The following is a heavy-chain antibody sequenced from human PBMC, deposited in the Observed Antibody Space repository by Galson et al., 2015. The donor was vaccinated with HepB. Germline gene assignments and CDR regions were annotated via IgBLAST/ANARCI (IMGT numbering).Heavy chain of an antibody. J-gene: IGHJ4*02. CDR3: AKEERYIFGPPDY. Sequence: SLRLSCAASGFTFSGSAMSWVRQAPGKGPEWVSVISGSGGTTYYADSVKGRFTISRDNSKNTLYLQMNSLRAEDTAVYYCAKEERYIFGPPDYWGQGVLVTVSS. D-gene: IGHD3-3*02. CDR1: GFTFSGSA. CDR2: ISGSGGTT. V-gene: IGHV3-23*01.